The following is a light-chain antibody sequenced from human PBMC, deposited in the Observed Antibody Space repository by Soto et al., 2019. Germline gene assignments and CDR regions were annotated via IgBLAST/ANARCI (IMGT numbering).Light chain of an antibody. CDR3: CSYAGSYTDV. CDR1: SSDVGGYNY. CDR2: DVS. V-gene: IGLV2-11*01. Sequence: QSVLTQPRSVSGSPGQSVTISCTGTSSDVGGYNYVSWYQQHPGKAPKLMIYDVSKRPSGVPDRFSGSKSGNTASLTISGLQAEDEADYYCCSYAGSYTDVFGTGTKVNVL. J-gene: IGLJ1*01.